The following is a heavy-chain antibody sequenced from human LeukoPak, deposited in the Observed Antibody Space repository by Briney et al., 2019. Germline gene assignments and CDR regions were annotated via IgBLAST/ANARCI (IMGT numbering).Heavy chain of an antibody. D-gene: IGHD3-3*01. Sequence: GASVKVSCKASGYTFTSYYMHWVRQAPGQGLEWMGIINPSGGSTSYAQKFQGRVTMTRDTSTSTVYMELSSLRSEDTAVYYCAKMCYGFWSGFCNWGQGTLVTVSS. J-gene: IGHJ4*02. CDR1: GYTFTSYY. V-gene: IGHV1-46*01. CDR3: AKMCYGFWSGFCN. CDR2: INPSGGST.